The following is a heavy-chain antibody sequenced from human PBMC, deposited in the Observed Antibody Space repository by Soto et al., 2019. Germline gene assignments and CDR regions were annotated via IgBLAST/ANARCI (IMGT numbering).Heavy chain of an antibody. CDR2: IYYSGST. CDR1: GGSISSYY. D-gene: IGHD1-7*01. J-gene: IGHJ1*01. V-gene: IGHV4-59*01. CDR3: ATSQLPGREAAEYFQH. Sequence: TSETLSLTCTVSGGSISSYYWSWIRQPPGKGLEWIGYIYYSGSTNYNPSLKSRVTISVDTSKNQFSLKLSSVTAADTAVYYCATSQLPGREAAEYFQHWGQGTLVTVSS.